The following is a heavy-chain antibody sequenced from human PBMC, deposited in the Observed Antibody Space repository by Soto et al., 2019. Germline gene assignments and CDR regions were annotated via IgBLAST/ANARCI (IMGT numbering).Heavy chain of an antibody. Sequence: QVQLQQSGQGLVKPSQTLSVTCAISGDSVSSDKAAWNWIRQSPSRGLEWLGRTYYRSKWSYDYAESVRIRITINPDTSNYYFSLQLNSVTPEDTAVYYCLSGCAVHIWCQWTIVTVSS. V-gene: IGHV6-1*01. CDR3: LSGCAVHI. CDR1: GDSVSSDKAA. J-gene: IGHJ3*02. CDR2: TYYRSKWSY.